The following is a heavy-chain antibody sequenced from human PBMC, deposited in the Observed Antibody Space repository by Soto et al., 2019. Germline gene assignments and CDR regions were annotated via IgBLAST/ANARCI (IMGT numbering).Heavy chain of an antibody. CDR1: GFTFSGSA. CDR3: TRRNIVATAGFDY. V-gene: IGHV3-73*01. Sequence: GGSLRLSCAASGFTFSGSAMHWVRQASGKGLEWVGRIRSKANSYATAYAASVKGRFTISRDDSKNTAYLQMNSLKTEDTAVYYCTRRNIVATAGFDYWGQGTLVTVSS. J-gene: IGHJ4*02. D-gene: IGHD5-12*01. CDR2: IRSKANSYAT.